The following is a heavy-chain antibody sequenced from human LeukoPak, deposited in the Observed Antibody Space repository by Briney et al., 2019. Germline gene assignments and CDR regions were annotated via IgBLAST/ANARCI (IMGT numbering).Heavy chain of an antibody. CDR1: GFTFSSYW. J-gene: IGHJ5*02. D-gene: IGHD3-10*01. Sequence: GGSLRLSCAASGFTFSSYWMSWVRQAPGKGLEWVANIKQDGSEKYYVDSVKGRFTISRDNAKNSLYLQMNSLRAEDTAVYYCAKDSNYGSGSYWSPYNWFDPWGQGTLVTVSS. CDR3: AKDSNYGSGSYWSPYNWFDP. V-gene: IGHV3-7*03. CDR2: IKQDGSEK.